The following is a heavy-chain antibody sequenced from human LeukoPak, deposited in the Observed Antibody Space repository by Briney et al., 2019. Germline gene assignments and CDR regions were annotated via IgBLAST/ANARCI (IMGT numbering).Heavy chain of an antibody. CDR1: GYTFTSYG. CDR2: IIPILGIA. J-gene: IGHJ4*02. V-gene: IGHV1-69*04. CDR3: ARADSSSSAFDY. D-gene: IGHD6-6*01. Sequence: SVKVSCKASGYTFTSYGISWVRQAPGQGLEWMGRIIPILGIANYAQKFQGRVTITADKSTSTAYMELSSLRSEDTAVYYCARADSSSSAFDYWGQGTLVTVSS.